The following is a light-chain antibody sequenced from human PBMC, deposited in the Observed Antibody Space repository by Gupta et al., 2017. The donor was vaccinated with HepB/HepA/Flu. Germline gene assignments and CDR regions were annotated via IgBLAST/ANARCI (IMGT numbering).Light chain of an antibody. CDR3: QQRVSWPNT. CDR1: QTIGNF. CDR2: DAF. J-gene: IGKJ2*01. Sequence: EIVLTQSPVTLSLSPGERATLSCRASQTIGNFLGWYQQRPGQAPRLLIFDAFNVATGVPDRFSGSGSGTDFTLTISSLEPEDFAVYYCQQRVSWPNTFGQGTKVEIK. V-gene: IGKV3-11*01.